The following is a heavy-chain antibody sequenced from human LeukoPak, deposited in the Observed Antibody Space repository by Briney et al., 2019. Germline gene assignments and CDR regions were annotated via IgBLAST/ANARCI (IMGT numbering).Heavy chain of an antibody. V-gene: IGHV3-11*04. CDR3: ARSGKIYFDWLLDY. CDR1: GFTFSDYY. CDR2: IGRSGTTI. D-gene: IGHD3-9*01. Sequence: GGSLRLSCAASGFTFSDYYMSWIRQAPGKGLEWVSYIGRSGTTIHYADSVKGRFTSSWDNAKKSLYLQMNSPRAEDTAVYYCARSGKIYFDWLLDYWGQGTLVTVSS. J-gene: IGHJ4*02.